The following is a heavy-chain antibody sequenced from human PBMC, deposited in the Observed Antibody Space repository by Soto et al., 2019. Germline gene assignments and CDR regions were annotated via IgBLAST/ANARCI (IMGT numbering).Heavy chain of an antibody. V-gene: IGHV3-30*03. CDR1: GFTFSSYG. J-gene: IGHJ4*02. D-gene: IGHD2-8*01. Sequence: QVQLVESGGGVVQPGRSLRLSCAASGFTFSSYGMHWVRQAPGKGLEWVAVISYDGSNKYYADSVKGRFTISRDNSKNTLYLQMNSLRAEDTAVYYCASWGDIVLMVYAIMPDYFDYCGQGTLVTVSS. CDR3: ASWGDIVLMVYAIMPDYFDY. CDR2: ISYDGSNK.